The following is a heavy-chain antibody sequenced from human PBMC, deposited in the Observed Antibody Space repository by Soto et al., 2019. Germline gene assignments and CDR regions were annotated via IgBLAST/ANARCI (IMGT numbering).Heavy chain of an antibody. V-gene: IGHV4-31*03. Sequence: SETLSLTCTVSGGSISSGGYYWSWIRQHPGKGLEWIGYIYYSGSTYYNPSLKSRVTISVDTSKNQSSLKLSSVTAADTAVYYCARDFWSGSPGVYYYGMDVWGQGTTVTVSS. CDR2: IYYSGST. CDR3: ARDFWSGSPGVYYYGMDV. J-gene: IGHJ6*02. D-gene: IGHD3-3*01. CDR1: GGSISSGGYY.